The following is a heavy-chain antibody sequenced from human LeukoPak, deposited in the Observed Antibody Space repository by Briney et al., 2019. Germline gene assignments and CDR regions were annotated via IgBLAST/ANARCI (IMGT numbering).Heavy chain of an antibody. Sequence: GGSLRLSCAASGFTFDDYTMHWVRHAPGKGLEWVSLISWDGGSTYYADSVKGRFTISRDNSKNSLYLQMNSLRTEDTALYYCAKDGSGYSSSWIDYWGQGTLVTVSS. CDR1: GFTFDDYT. CDR3: AKDGSGYSSSWIDY. CDR2: ISWDGGST. V-gene: IGHV3-43*01. D-gene: IGHD6-13*01. J-gene: IGHJ4*02.